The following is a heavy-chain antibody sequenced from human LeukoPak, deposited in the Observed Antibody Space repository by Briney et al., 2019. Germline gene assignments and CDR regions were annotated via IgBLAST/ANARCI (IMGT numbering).Heavy chain of an antibody. V-gene: IGHV1-18*04. Sequence: GASVKVSCKAAGYTFIDYYINWVRQAPGQGPEGMGWINPNSGRTNYAQKLQGRVTMTTDTSTSTAYMELRSLRSDDTAVYYCAREVPYDSSRYYQPFDYWGQGTLVTVSS. CDR3: AREVPYDSSRYYQPFDY. J-gene: IGHJ4*02. D-gene: IGHD3-22*01. CDR1: GYTFIDYY. CDR2: INPNSGRT.